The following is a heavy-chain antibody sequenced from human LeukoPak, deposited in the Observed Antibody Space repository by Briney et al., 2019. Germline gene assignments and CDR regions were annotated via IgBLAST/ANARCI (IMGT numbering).Heavy chain of an antibody. D-gene: IGHD3-10*01. CDR3: AREYGSGSHYNGGYYYYMDV. Sequence: SETLSLTCTVSGVSISSYYWSWIRQPPGRGLEWIGYIYYSGSTNYNPSLKSRVTISVDTSKNQFSLKLSSVTAADTAVYYCAREYGSGSHYNGGYYYYMDVWGKGTTVTISS. CDR1: GVSISSYY. V-gene: IGHV4-59*01. CDR2: IYYSGST. J-gene: IGHJ6*03.